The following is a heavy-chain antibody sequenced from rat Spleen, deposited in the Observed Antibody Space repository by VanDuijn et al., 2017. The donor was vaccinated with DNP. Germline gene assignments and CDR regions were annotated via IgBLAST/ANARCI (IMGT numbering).Heavy chain of an antibody. CDR3: ARSSSILDYFNY. CDR2: INYSGAT. CDR1: GYSITSNY. D-gene: IGHD1-6*01. J-gene: IGHJ2*01. V-gene: IGHV3-1*01. Sequence: EVQLQESGPGLVKPSQSLSLTCSVTGYSITSNYWGWIRKFPGNKMEWMGYINYSGATAYNPSLRSRISITRDTSKYQFFLQLNSVTTEDTATYYCARSSSILDYFNYWGQGVMVTVSS.